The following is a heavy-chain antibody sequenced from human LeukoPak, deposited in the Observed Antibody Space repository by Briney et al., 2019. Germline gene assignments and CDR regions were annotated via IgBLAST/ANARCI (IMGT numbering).Heavy chain of an antibody. CDR3: ARDGCSSTSCIDY. CDR1: GFTFSSSW. D-gene: IGHD2-2*01. CDR2: INSDGSST. J-gene: IGHJ4*02. Sequence: PGGSLRLSCAAPGFTFSSSWMHWVRKAPGKGLFWVSRINSDGSSTSYADSVKGRFTISRDNAKNTLYLQMNSLRAEDTAVYYCARDGCSSTSCIDYWGQGTLVTVSS. V-gene: IGHV3-74*01.